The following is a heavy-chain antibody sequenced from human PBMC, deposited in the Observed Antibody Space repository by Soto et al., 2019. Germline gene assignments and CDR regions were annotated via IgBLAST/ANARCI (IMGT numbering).Heavy chain of an antibody. Sequence: QMQLVQSGPAVKKPGTSVKVSCKASGFTFTSSAMQWVRQARGQRLEWIGWIVVGSGNTNYAQKFQQKVTTTRNMSTRTGYMEMSSLRSEDTAVYYCTADLGYNSSWYDGAKGYGMDVWGQGTTVIVSS. D-gene: IGHD6-13*01. CDR3: TADLGYNSSWYDGAKGYGMDV. CDR1: GFTFTSSA. CDR2: IVVGSGNT. V-gene: IGHV1-58*02. J-gene: IGHJ6*02.